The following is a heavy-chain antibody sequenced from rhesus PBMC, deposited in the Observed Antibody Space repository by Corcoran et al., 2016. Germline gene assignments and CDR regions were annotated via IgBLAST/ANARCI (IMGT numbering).Heavy chain of an antibody. V-gene: IGHV4-165*02. J-gene: IGHJ4*01. CDR3: GRTAGGDTSIFDY. CDR2: NGGSGS. CDR1: GGSIRVYY. Sequence: QVQLQESGPGLVKPSETLSLTCTVSGGSIRVYYWNWIRQTQGKGLEWIGYNGGSGSDDNPSLKRRVSFSRYKTKNQFAPTLTSVTAAYTAIYYCGRTAGGDTSIFDYWGQGVLVTVSS.